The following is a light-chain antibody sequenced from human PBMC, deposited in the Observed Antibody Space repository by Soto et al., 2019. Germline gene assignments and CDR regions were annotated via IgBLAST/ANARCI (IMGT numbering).Light chain of an antibody. Sequence: DIQMTQSPSSLSSSLGDSVTITCRASQSLSRYLNWYQQKTGRAPNLLIYAESTLQTGVPSRFSGSGSGTDLNLTISSLQPEDLATYYCQKSYSTPGTFGQGTKVDIK. CDR3: QKSYSTPGT. J-gene: IGKJ1*01. V-gene: IGKV1-39*01. CDR2: AES. CDR1: QSLSRY.